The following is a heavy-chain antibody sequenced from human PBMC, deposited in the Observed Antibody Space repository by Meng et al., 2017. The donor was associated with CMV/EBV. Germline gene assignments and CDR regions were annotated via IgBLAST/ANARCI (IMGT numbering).Heavy chain of an antibody. J-gene: IGHJ6*02. CDR2: INPNSGGT. CDR3: ARDPPVRSYYDFWSGFYLQNYYYGMDV. CDR1: GYTFTGYY. V-gene: IGHV1-2*02. D-gene: IGHD3-3*01. Sequence: VSAKVSCKASGYTFTGYYMQWVRQAPGQGLEWMGWINPNSGGTNYAQKFQGRVTMTMDTSISTAYMELSRLRSADPAVYYCARDPPVRSYYDFWSGFYLQNYYYGMDVWGQGTTVTVSS.